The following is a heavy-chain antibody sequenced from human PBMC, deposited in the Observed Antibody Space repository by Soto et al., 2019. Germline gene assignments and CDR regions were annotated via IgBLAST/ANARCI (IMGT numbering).Heavy chain of an antibody. CDR1: GGSISSYY. V-gene: IGHV4-59*08. CDR3: ARLKGYCTNGVCYFDY. J-gene: IGHJ4*02. D-gene: IGHD2-8*01. Sequence: SETLSLTCTVSGGSISSYYWSWIRQPPGKGLEWIGYIYYSGSTNYNPSLKSRVTISVDTSKNQFSLKLSSVTAADTAVYYCARLKGYCTNGVCYFDYWGQGTLVTVSS. CDR2: IYYSGST.